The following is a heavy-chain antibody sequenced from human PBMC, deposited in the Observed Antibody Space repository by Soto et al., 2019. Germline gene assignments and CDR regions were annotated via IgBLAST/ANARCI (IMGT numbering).Heavy chain of an antibody. V-gene: IGHV4-31*01. D-gene: IGHD2-15*01. J-gene: IGHJ4*02. CDR2: LYYSGST. CDR3: ARDGGSSGDHYFDY. Sequence: QVQLQESGPGLVKPSQTLSLTCTVSGGPISSGGYYWSWIRQHPGQGQEWSGYLYYSGSTYYNPSLKRLVTISVDTSKNQFPLKRSSVAAAATAVYYWARDGGSSGDHYFDYWGQGTLVTVSS. CDR1: GGPISSGGYY.